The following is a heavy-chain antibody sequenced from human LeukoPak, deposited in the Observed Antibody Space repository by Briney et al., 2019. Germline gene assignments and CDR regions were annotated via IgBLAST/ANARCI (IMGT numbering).Heavy chain of an antibody. CDR1: GGSISSSSRY. CDR2: AYFGGST. D-gene: IGHD1-26*01. CDR3: VRHGGGSYLDHFDY. Sequence: SETLSLTCTVSGGSISSSSRYWGWIRQPPGKGLECIGSAYFGGSTNYNPSLKSRVTISVDTSKNQFSLKLSSVTAADTAVYYCVRHGGGSYLDHFDYWGQGTLVTVSS. V-gene: IGHV4-39*01. J-gene: IGHJ4*02.